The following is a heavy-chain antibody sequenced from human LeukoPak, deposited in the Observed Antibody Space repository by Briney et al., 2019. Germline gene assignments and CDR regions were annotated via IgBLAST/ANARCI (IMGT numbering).Heavy chain of an antibody. J-gene: IGHJ4*02. Sequence: GGSLRLSCADSGFTFYDYAMHWVRQAPGKGLEWVSLISGDGGSTYYADSVKGRFTISRDNSKNSLYLQMNSLRTEDTALYYCAKEGTYYDFWGGYHPYYFDYWGQGTLVTVSS. CDR2: ISGDGGST. V-gene: IGHV3-43*02. D-gene: IGHD3-3*01. CDR3: AKEGTYYDFWGGYHPYYFDY. CDR1: GFTFYDYA.